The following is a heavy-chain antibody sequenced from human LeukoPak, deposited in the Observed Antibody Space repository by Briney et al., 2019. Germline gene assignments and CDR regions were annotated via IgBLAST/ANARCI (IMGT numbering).Heavy chain of an antibody. J-gene: IGHJ6*02. V-gene: IGHV3-23*01. CDR1: GFTFSSYA. D-gene: IGHD3-9*01. Sequence: PGGSLRLSCAASGFTFSSYAMSWVRQASGKGLEWVSAISGSGGSTYYADSVKGRFTISRDNSKNTLYLQMNSLRAEDTAVYYCAKARQERPTREFLNDILTGYSHYYYYGMDVWGQGTTVTVSS. CDR2: ISGSGGST. CDR3: AKARQERPTREFLNDILTGYSHYYYYGMDV.